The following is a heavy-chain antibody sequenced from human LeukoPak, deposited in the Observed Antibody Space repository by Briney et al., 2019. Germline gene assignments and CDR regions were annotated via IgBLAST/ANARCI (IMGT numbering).Heavy chain of an antibody. V-gene: IGHV3-7*04. CDR3: ARAYYDILTGYLGSMDV. CDR2: IKQDGSEK. D-gene: IGHD3-9*01. CDR1: GFTFSSYW. J-gene: IGHJ6*02. Sequence: GGSLRLSCAASGFTFSSYWMSWVRQAPGKGLEWVANIKQDGSEKYYVDSVKGRFTISRDNAKNSLYLQMNSLRAEDTAVYYCARAYYDILTGYLGSMDVWGQGTTVTVSS.